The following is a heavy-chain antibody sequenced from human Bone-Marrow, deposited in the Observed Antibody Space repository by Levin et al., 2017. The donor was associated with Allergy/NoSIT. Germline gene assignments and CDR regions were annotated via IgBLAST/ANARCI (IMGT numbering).Heavy chain of an antibody. V-gene: IGHV4-34*01. CDR3: ARVALWIAARGGWFDP. D-gene: IGHD6-6*01. Sequence: SQTLSLTCAVYGGSFSGYYWSWIRQPPGKGLEWIGEINHSGSTNYNPSLKSRVTISVDTSKNQFSLKLSSVTAADTAVYYCARVALWIAARGGWFDPWGQGTLVTVSS. CDR1: GGSFSGYY. CDR2: INHSGST. J-gene: IGHJ5*02.